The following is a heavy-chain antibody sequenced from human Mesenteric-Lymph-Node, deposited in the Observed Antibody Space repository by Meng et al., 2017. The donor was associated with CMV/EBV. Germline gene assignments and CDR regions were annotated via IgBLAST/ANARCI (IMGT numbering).Heavy chain of an antibody. J-gene: IGHJ4*02. Sequence: ASVKVSCKASGYTFNSYGITWVRRAPGQGLEWMGWTNTYNANTVYGLKFQGRVTMTTDTSTSTASMELRSLRAVDTAVYSCARTIGRGDGDRGLDYWGQGTLVTVSS. CDR3: ARTIGRGDGDRGLDY. V-gene: IGHV1-18*01. CDR1: GYTFNSYG. D-gene: IGHD2-21*01. CDR2: TNTYNANT.